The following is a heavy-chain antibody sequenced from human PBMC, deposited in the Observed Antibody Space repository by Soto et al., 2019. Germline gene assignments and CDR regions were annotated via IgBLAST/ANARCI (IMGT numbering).Heavy chain of an antibody. CDR1: GGSISSYY. CDR3: ARGFAPNWFDP. V-gene: IGHV4-59*08. J-gene: IGHJ5*02. CDR2: IYYSGST. Sequence: SETLSLTCTVSGGSISSYYWSWIRQPPGKGLEWIGYIYYSGSTNYNPSLKSRVTISVDTSKNQFSLKLSSVTAADTAVYYCARGFAPNWFDPWGQGTLVTVSS.